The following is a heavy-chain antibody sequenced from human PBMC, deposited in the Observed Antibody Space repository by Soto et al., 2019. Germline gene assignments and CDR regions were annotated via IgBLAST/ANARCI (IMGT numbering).Heavy chain of an antibody. V-gene: IGHV3-9*01. CDR1: GFTFDDYP. CDR3: ASLWGSTSFAL. CDR2: ITWNSCSI. D-gene: IGHD1-26*01. Sequence: EVQLVESGGGLVQPGGSLRLSCAASGFTFDDYPMHWVRQAPGKGLEWVSGITWNSCSIGYVDSVKCRFTVSRANAKNSLSLQMNSLRPEDTALHCCASLWGSTSFALWGQGTMVTVSS. J-gene: IGHJ3*01.